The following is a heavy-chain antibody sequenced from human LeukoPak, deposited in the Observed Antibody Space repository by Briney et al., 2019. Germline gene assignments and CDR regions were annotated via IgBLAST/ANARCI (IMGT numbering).Heavy chain of an antibody. V-gene: IGHV3-23*01. J-gene: IGHJ4*02. D-gene: IGHD6-19*01. CDR3: AGSSGWWAHDY. CDR1: GLTFTNYG. Sequence: GGSLKLSWAASGLTFTNYGMTWARQAPGKGLEWVSSISGSGSDTYYADSVKGRFTISRDNSKNTLYVQMVSLRAEDTAIYYCAGSSGWWAHDYWGQGTLVTVSS. CDR2: ISGSGSDT.